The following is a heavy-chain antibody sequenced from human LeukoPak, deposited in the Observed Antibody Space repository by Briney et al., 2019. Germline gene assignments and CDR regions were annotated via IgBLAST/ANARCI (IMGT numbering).Heavy chain of an antibody. V-gene: IGHV3-13*04. CDR1: GFTFSSYD. Sequence: PGGSLRLSCAASGFTFSSYDMHWVRQATGKGLEWVSAIGTAGGTYYPGSVKGRFTISSEDAKNSLYLQMNSLSAGDTAVYYWARDGGSSSWGGFDYWGQGTLVTVSS. J-gene: IGHJ4*02. CDR2: IGTAGGT. D-gene: IGHD6-13*01. CDR3: ARDGGSSSWGGFDY.